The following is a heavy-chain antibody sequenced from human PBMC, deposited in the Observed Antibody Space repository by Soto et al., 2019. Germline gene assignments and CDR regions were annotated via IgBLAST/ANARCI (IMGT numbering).Heavy chain of an antibody. CDR3: ARKDYYDSSGQPGAFDI. CDR2: IYYSGST. Sequence: QVQLQESGPGLVKPSQTLSLTCTVSGGSISSGGYYWSWIRQHPGKGLEWIGYIYYSGSTYYNPSLKSRVTISVDTSKNQFSLKLSSVTAADTAVYYCARKDYYDSSGQPGAFDIWGQGTMVTVSS. V-gene: IGHV4-31*03. J-gene: IGHJ3*02. D-gene: IGHD3-22*01. CDR1: GGSISSGGYY.